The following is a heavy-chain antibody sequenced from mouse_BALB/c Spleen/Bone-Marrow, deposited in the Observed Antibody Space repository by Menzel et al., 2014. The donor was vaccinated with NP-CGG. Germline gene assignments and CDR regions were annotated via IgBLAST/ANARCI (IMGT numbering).Heavy chain of an antibody. CDR2: IYPGNSDT. CDR1: YTFTSYW. CDR3: TSDYDDY. Sequence: YTFTSYWMHWVKQRPGQGLEWIGAIYPGNSDTTYNQKFKGKAKLTAVTSTSTAYMELSSLTDEDSAVYYCTSDYDDYWGRGTTLAVSS. V-gene: IGHV1-5*01. D-gene: IGHD2-4*01. J-gene: IGHJ2*01.